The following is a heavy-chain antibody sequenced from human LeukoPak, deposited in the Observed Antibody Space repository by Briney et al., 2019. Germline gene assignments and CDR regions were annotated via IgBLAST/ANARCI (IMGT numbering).Heavy chain of an antibody. CDR2: GSDVGGT. J-gene: IGHJ3*02. V-gene: IGHV4-34*01. CDR1: GASLNGHY. D-gene: IGHD1-26*01. CDR3: ARDRREIDAFDI. Sequence: SETLSLTCAVYGASLNGHYWSWIRQPPGKGLEWIGEGSDVGGTKYNPSLKSRVTISADTSKNQFSLKLSSVTAADTAVYYCARDRREIDAFDIWGQGTMVTVSS.